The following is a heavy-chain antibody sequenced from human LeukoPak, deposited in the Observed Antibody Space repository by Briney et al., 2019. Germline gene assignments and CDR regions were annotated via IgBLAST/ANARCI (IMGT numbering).Heavy chain of an antibody. Sequence: ASVKVSCKASGYTFTSYGISWVRQAPGQGLEWMGWISAYNGNTNYAQKLQGRVTMTTDTSTSTAYMELRSLRSDDTAVYYCARVPPLDIVVVPAAITTYFDYWGQGTLVTVSS. CDR3: ARVPPLDIVVVPAAITTYFDY. CDR2: ISAYNGNT. D-gene: IGHD2-2*02. J-gene: IGHJ4*02. V-gene: IGHV1-18*01. CDR1: GYTFTSYG.